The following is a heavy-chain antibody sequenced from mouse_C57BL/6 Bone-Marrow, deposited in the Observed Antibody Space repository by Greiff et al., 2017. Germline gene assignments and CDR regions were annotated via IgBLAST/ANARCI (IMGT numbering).Heavy chain of an antibody. J-gene: IGHJ2*01. CDR2: ISSGSSTI. CDR3: AILPRGD. V-gene: IGHV5-17*01. CDR1: GFTFSDYG. Sequence: EVKVEESGGGLVKPGGSLRLSCAASGFTFSDYGMHWVRQAPEKGLEWVAYISSGSSTIYYADTVKGRFTISRDNAKNTLFLQMTSLRSEDTAMYYCAILPRGDWGKGTTLTVSS. D-gene: IGHD1-1*01.